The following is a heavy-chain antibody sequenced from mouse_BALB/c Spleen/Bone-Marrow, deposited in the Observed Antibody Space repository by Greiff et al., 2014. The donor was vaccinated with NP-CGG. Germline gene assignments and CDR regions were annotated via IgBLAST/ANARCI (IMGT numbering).Heavy chain of an antibody. Sequence: QVQLKESAAKLARPGASVKMSCKASGYTFTSNTIQWVKQRPGQGLEWIGDINPTRGYTDYNQKFKDKTTLTADKSSSTAYMQLSSMTSEDSAVYYCARETTWYSYFDYWGQGTTLTVSS. CDR3: ARETTWYSYFDY. CDR2: INPTRGYT. D-gene: IGHD6-1*01. CDR1: GYTFTSNT. J-gene: IGHJ2*01. V-gene: IGHV1-4*02.